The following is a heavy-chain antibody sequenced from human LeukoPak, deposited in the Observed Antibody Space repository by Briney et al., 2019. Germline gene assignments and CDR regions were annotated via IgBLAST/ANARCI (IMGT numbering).Heavy chain of an antibody. CDR2: IGTAGDT. D-gene: IGHD2-2*01. J-gene: IGHJ5*02. CDR3: ARALGYCSSTSCVNWFDP. CDR1: GFTFSSYD. V-gene: IGHV3-13*01. Sequence: GGSLRLSCAASGFTFSSYDMHWVRHATGKGLEWVSAIGTAGDTYYPGSVKGRFTISRENAKNSLYLQMNSLRAGDTAVYYCARALGYCSSTSCVNWFDPWGQGTLVTVSS.